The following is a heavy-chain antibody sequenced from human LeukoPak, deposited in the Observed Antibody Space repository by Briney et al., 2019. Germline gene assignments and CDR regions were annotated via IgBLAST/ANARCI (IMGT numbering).Heavy chain of an antibody. V-gene: IGHV1-69*04. CDR1: GGTFTNDV. Sequence: ASVTVSCKASGGTFTNDVINWVRQAPGQGLEWVGRIIPILGVANYAQKFQGRVTITADNSTSTAYMELSSLRSEDTAVFYCASLGSGANLTRRDTWGQGTLVIVSS. J-gene: IGHJ5*02. CDR2: IIPILGVA. CDR3: ASLGSGANLTRRDT. D-gene: IGHD4/OR15-4a*01.